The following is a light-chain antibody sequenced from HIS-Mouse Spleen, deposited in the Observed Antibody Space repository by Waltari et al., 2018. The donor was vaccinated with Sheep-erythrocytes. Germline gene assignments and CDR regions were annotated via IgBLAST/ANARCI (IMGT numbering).Light chain of an antibody. Sequence: QSALTQPASVSGSPGQSTTISCTGTSSDVGSYNLVSWYQQHPGKAPKLMIYERSKRPSGFSNRFSGSKSCNPASRTISGLQDEDEADYYCCSYAGSSTPWVFGGGTKLTVL. V-gene: IGLV2-23*01. CDR3: CSYAGSSTPWV. CDR2: ERS. J-gene: IGLJ3*02. CDR1: SSDVGSYNL.